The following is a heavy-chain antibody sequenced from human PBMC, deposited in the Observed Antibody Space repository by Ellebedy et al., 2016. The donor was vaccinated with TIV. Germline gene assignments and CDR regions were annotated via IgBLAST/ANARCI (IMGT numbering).Heavy chain of an antibody. J-gene: IGHJ6*02. CDR1: GFTVSRNY. CDR2: IYSGGST. CDR3: AKHSLGKEYYYYYGMDV. V-gene: IGHV3-53*01. Sequence: GESLKISXAASGFTVSRNYMSWVRQAPGKGLEWVSVIYSGGSTYYADSAKGRFTISRDNSKNTLYLQMNSLRAEDTAVYYCAKHSLGKEYYYYYGMDVWGQGTTVTVSS. D-gene: IGHD2-15*01.